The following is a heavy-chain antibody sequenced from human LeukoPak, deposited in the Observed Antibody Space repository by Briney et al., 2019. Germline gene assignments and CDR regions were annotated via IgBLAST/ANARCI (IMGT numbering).Heavy chain of an antibody. V-gene: IGHV1-69*13. J-gene: IGHJ4*02. CDR1: GGTFSSYA. D-gene: IGHD5-18*01. Sequence: VASVKVSCKASGGTFSSYAISWVRQAPGQGLEWMGGIIPIFGTANYAQKFQGRVTITADESTSTAYMELSSLRSEDTAVYYCSCGKAMVSGYFDYWGQGTLVTVSS. CDR3: SCGKAMVSGYFDY. CDR2: IIPIFGTA.